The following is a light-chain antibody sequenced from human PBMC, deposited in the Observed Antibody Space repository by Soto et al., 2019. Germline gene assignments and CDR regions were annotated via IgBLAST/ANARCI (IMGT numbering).Light chain of an antibody. CDR3: CSYVGRNTYV. V-gene: IGLV2-14*03. J-gene: IGLJ1*01. CDR1: SSDVGGYKF. Sequence: QSVLTQPASVSASPGQSITISCTGTSSDVGGYKFVSWYQHHPGKAPKLIIFDVSKRPSGVPNRFSGSKSGNTASLTISGLRAEDEADYYCCSYVGRNTYVFGTGTKLTVL. CDR2: DVS.